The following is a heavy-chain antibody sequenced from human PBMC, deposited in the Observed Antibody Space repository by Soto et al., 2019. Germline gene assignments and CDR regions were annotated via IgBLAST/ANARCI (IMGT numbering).Heavy chain of an antibody. CDR3: ARIPVDTSMIYWLDP. J-gene: IGHJ5*02. Sequence: LSLTCTVSGGSVSSGDYYWSWIRQPPGKGLEWIGYIYYSGNTNYNPSLKSRVIISVDTSKNLFSLKLTSVTAADTAVYYCARIPVDTSMIYWLDPWGQGTLVTVSS. D-gene: IGHD5-18*01. CDR2: IYYSGNT. CDR1: GGSVSSGDYY. V-gene: IGHV4-61*08.